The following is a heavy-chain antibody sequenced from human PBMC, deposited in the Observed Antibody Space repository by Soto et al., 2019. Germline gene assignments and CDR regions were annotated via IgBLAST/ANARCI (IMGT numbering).Heavy chain of an antibody. V-gene: IGHV3-30*18. Sequence: GGSLRLSCAASGFTFSSYGMHWVRQAPGKGLEWVAVISYDGSNKYYADSVKGRFTISRDNSKNTLYLQMNSLRAEDTAVYYCAKDSRAGDNYFDYWGQGTLVTVSS. D-gene: IGHD7-27*01. CDR3: AKDSRAGDNYFDY. J-gene: IGHJ4*02. CDR1: GFTFSSYG. CDR2: ISYDGSNK.